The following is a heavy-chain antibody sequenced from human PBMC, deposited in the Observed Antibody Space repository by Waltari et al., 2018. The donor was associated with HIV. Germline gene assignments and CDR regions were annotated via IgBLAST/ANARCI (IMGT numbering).Heavy chain of an antibody. CDR1: GYTFPSYD. CDR3: ARETLPLYSRGDYGMDV. J-gene: IGHJ6*02. V-gene: IGHV1-8*01. D-gene: IGHD6-19*01. CDR2: MNPNSGNT. Sequence: QVQLVQSGAEVKKPGASVKVSCKASGYTFPSYDINWVRQATGQGLEWMGWMNPNSGNTGYAQKFQGRVTMTRNTSISTAYMELSSLRSEDTAVYYCARETLPLYSRGDYGMDVWGQGTTVTVSS.